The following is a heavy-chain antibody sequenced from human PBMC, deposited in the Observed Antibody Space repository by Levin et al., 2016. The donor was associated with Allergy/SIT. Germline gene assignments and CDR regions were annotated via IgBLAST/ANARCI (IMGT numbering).Heavy chain of an antibody. D-gene: IGHD2-15*01. CDR2: IYYRGST. J-gene: IGHJ4*02. Sequence: SETLSLTCAVSGGSISSGGYYWSWIRQHPGKGLEWIGYIYYRGSTYYNPSLKSRVTISVDTSMNQFSLNLSSVTAADTAVYYCARDLRCSGGTYYDSWGQGILVTVSS. CDR3: ARDLRCSGGTYYDS. V-gene: IGHV4-31*11. CDR1: GGSISSGGYY.